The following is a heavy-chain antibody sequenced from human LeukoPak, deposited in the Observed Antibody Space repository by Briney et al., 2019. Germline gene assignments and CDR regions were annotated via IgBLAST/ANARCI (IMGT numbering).Heavy chain of an antibody. CDR2: IGGSGAST. CDR1: GFTFSNYA. V-gene: IGHV3-23*01. D-gene: IGHD4-17*01. Sequence: PGGSLRLSCAASGFTFSNYAMTWVRQAPGKGLEWVSAIGGSGASTYYADSVRGRFTISRDNSKNTVYLQMNSLRAEDTAVYYCAKNSARTTVTTGLSYWGQGTLVTVSS. J-gene: IGHJ4*02. CDR3: AKNSARTTVTTGLSY.